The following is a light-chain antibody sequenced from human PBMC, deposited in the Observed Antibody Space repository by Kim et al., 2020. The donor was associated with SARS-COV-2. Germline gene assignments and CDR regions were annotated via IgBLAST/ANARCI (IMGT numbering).Light chain of an antibody. CDR2: GTS. J-gene: IGKJ1*01. Sequence: DIQMTQSPSTLSASVGDRVTITCRASQSISTYLDWYKHTSGKAPKVMIYGTSDLQGGVPSRFSGSGSGTQFTLTITSLQPDDFAIYYCQQHDDYPRTFGQGTKVDIK. CDR3: QQHDDYPRT. CDR1: QSISTY. V-gene: IGKV1-5*01.